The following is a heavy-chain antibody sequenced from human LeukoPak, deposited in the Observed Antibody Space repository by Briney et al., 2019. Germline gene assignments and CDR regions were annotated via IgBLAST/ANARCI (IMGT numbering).Heavy chain of an antibody. CDR1: GFTFSSYS. D-gene: IGHD6-13*01. J-gene: IGHJ4*02. CDR3: ARDGGPYSSPFDY. CDR2: ISSSSSYI. Sequence: GGSLRLSCAASGFTFSSYSMNWVRQAPGKGLEWVSSISSSSSYIYYADSVKGRFTISRDNAENSLYLQMNSLRAEDTAVYYCARDGGPYSSPFDYWGQGTLVTVSS. V-gene: IGHV3-21*01.